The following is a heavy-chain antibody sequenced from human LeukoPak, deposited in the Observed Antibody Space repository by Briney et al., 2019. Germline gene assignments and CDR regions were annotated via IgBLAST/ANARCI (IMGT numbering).Heavy chain of an antibody. CDR2: ISSSSSYI. CDR3: ARESATTVTDKVDI. CDR1: GFTFSSYA. J-gene: IGHJ4*02. V-gene: IGHV3-21*01. Sequence: GGSLRLSCAASGFTFSSYAMNWVRQAPGKGLEWVSSISSSSSYIYYADSVKGRFTISRGNAKNSLYLQMNSLRAEDTAVYYCARESATTVTDKVDIWGQGTLVTVSS. D-gene: IGHD4-17*01.